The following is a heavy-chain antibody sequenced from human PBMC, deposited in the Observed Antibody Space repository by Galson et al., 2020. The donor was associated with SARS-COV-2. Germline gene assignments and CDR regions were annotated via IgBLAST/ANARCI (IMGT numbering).Heavy chain of an antibody. V-gene: IGHV3-21*01. CDR2: ISSSSSYI. D-gene: IGHD3-22*01. CDR1: GSTFSSYS. J-gene: IGHJ4*02. CDR3: ARGPYYYDSSDQVFDY. Sequence: GGSLRLSCAASGSTFSSYSMNLVRQAPGKGLEWVSSISSSSSYIYYADSVKGRFTISRDNAKNSLYLQMNSLRAEDTAVYYCARGPYYYDSSDQVFDYWGQGTLVTVSS.